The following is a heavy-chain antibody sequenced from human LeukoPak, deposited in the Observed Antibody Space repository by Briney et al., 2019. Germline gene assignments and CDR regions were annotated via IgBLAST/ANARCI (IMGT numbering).Heavy chain of an antibody. D-gene: IGHD1-26*01. V-gene: IGHV4-4*07. Sequence: SETLSLTCTVSGGSICSYYWTWIREPPGEGLGWIGRIYPSGGANYNPPLKSRVTMSVDTSKNQFSLKLSSVSAADTAVYYCARENTGSYREFDYWGQGTLVTVSS. J-gene: IGHJ4*02. CDR3: ARENTGSYREFDY. CDR1: GGSICSYY. CDR2: IYPSGGA.